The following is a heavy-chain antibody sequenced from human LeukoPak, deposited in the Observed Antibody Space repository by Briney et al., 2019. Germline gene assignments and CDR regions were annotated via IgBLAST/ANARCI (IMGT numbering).Heavy chain of an antibody. CDR1: GGSFSGYY. V-gene: IGHV4-34*01. D-gene: IGHD7-27*01. Sequence: SETLSLTCAVYGGSFSGYYWSWIRQPPGKGLEWIGEINHSGSTNYNPSLKSRVTISVDTSKNQFSLKLSSVTAADTAVYYCARDKWGIDYFDYWGQGTLVTVSS. J-gene: IGHJ4*02. CDR3: ARDKWGIDYFDY. CDR2: INHSGST.